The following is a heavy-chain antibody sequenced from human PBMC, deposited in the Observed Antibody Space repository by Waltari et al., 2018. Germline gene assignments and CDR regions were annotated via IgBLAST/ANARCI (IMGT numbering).Heavy chain of an antibody. Sequence: EVQLVESGGGLVQTGESLRLYCAASGFSYGNYWMMWVRQAPGKGLEWVANIKYDGSESYYVDSVKGRFTISRDNAKNSLFLQMNSLRADDTGVYFCARNGNWDFDYWGQGTLVTVSS. CDR1: GFSYGNYW. V-gene: IGHV3-7*01. D-gene: IGHD7-27*01. CDR3: ARNGNWDFDY. J-gene: IGHJ4*02. CDR2: IKYDGSES.